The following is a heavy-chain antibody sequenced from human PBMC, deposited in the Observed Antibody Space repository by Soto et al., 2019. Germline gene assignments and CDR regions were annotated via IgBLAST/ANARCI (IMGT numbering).Heavy chain of an antibody. D-gene: IGHD6-19*01. CDR3: ARPISDSSGWLYTLDY. V-gene: IGHV3-33*01. J-gene: IGHJ4*02. Sequence: GGSLRLSCAASGFTFSSYGMHWVRQAPGKGLEWVAVIWYDGSNKYYADSVKGRFTISRDNSKNTLYLQMNSLRAEDTAVYYCARPISDSSGWLYTLDYWGQGTLVTVSS. CDR2: IWYDGSNK. CDR1: GFTFSSYG.